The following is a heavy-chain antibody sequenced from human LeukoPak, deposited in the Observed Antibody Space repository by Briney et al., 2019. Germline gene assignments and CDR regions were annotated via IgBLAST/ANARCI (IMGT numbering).Heavy chain of an antibody. V-gene: IGHV4-39*01. CDR2: IYYSGST. CDR3: AVYYYDSSGYYYAAEYFQH. Sequence: SETLSLTCTVSGGSISSSSYYWGWIRQPPGKGLEWIGRIYYSGSTYYNPSLKSRVTISVDTSKNQFSLKLSSVTAADTAVYYCAVYYYDSSGYYYAAEYFQHWGQGTLVTVSS. D-gene: IGHD3-22*01. CDR1: GGSISSSSYY. J-gene: IGHJ1*01.